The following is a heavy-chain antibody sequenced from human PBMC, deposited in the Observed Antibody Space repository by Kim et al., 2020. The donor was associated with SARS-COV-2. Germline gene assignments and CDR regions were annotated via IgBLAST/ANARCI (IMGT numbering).Heavy chain of an antibody. J-gene: IGHJ3*02. Sequence: YADSVKGRFTISGDNAKNSLYLQMNSLRAEDTAVYYCAREGATSVGAFDIWGQGTMVTVSS. D-gene: IGHD1-26*01. V-gene: IGHV3-21*01. CDR3: AREGATSVGAFDI.